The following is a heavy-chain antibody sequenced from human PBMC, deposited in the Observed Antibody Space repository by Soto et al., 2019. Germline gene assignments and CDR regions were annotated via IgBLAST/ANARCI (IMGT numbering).Heavy chain of an antibody. V-gene: IGHV3-48*02. CDR3: AKGPHLNIGWPYYFVS. D-gene: IGHD6-19*01. CDR1: GFSLANFP. Sequence: PGGSLRLSCVGSGFSLANFPMNWVRQTPGKGLEWISYISPRGDNIYYTESVKGRFTISRDNARNSLYLQMNSLRDEDAALYYCAKGPHLNIGWPYYFVSWGPGVPLTVSS. CDR2: ISPRGDNI. J-gene: IGHJ4*02.